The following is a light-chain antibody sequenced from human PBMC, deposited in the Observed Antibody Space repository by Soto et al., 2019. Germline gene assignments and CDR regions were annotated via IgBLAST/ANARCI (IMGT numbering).Light chain of an antibody. CDR3: SSYTSSSTLV. V-gene: IGLV2-14*01. Sequence: QSVLTQPASVSGSPGQSITISCTGTSSDVGGYNYVSWYQQHPGKAPKLMIYDVSNRPSGVSNRFSGSKSGNTASLTISGLQVEDEAYYYCSSYTSSSTLVFGTGTKVTV. CDR1: SSDVGGYNY. CDR2: DVS. J-gene: IGLJ1*01.